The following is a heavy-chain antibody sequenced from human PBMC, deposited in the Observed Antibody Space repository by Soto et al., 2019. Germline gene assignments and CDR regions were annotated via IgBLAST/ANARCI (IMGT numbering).Heavy chain of an antibody. V-gene: IGHV1-18*04. CDR2: ISAYNGNT. Sequence: ASVKVSCKASGYTFTSYGISLVRQAPGQGLEWMGWISAYNGNTNYAQKLQGRVTMTTDTSTSTAYMELRSLRSDDTAVYYCARAIKGSEYSSSGDYWGQGTLVTVSS. D-gene: IGHD6-6*01. J-gene: IGHJ4*02. CDR3: ARAIKGSEYSSSGDY. CDR1: GYTFTSYG.